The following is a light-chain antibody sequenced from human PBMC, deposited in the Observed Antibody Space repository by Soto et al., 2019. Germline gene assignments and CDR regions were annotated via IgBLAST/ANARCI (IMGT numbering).Light chain of an antibody. CDR1: SSDIGTYKF. J-gene: IGLJ2*01. Sequence: QSALTQPPSASGSPGQSVTISCTGTSSDIGTYKFVSWYQQHPGKAPKLMIYDVTKRPSGVPDRFSGSKSGHTASLTVSGLKAEDEADYYCCSYAGSSTVVFGGGTKLTVL. CDR3: CSYAGSSTVV. CDR2: DVT. V-gene: IGLV2-8*01.